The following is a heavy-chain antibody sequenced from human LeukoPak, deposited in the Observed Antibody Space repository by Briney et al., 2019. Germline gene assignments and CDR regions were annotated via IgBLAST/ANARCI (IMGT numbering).Heavy chain of an antibody. D-gene: IGHD6-13*01. Sequence: PSETLSLTCTVSGGSINSYYWSWIRQPPGKGLEWICYISYTGGEINYNPSLKSRLTISVDTSKNQFSLMLSSVTAADTAVYYCARQPGGTAAFDIWAQGTMVTVSS. CDR3: ARQPGGTAAFDI. CDR1: GGSINSYY. J-gene: IGHJ3*02. V-gene: IGHV4-59*08. CDR2: ISYTGGEI.